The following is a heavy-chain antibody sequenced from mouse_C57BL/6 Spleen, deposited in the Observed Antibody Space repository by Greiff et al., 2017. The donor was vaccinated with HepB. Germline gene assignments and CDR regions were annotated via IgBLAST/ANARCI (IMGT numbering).Heavy chain of an antibody. CDR1: GYTFTDYN. V-gene: IGHV1-22*01. D-gene: IGHD2-4*01. Sequence: EVQLQQSGPELVKPGASVKMSCKASGYTFTDYNMHWVKQSHGKSLEWIGYINPNNGGTSYNQKFKGKATLTVNKSSSTAYMELRSLTSEDSAVYYCAIRGTDDYERGFAYWGQGTLVTVSA. CDR2: INPNNGGT. CDR3: AIRGTDDYERGFAY. J-gene: IGHJ3*01.